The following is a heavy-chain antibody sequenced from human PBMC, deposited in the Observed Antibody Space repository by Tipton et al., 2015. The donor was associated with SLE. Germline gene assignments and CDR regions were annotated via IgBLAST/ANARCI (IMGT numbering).Heavy chain of an antibody. J-gene: IGHJ3*02. V-gene: IGHV1-18*01. D-gene: IGHD4-23*01. CDR2: ISAYNGNT. CDR3: ARGGDYGGNGDSFDI. Sequence: QSGAEVKKPGSSVKVSCKASGGMDSTYAVSWVRQAPGQGLEWMGRISAYNGNTNYAQKFQGRVTMTTGTSTSTAYMELRSLRSDDTAVYYCARGGDYGGNGDSFDIWGQGTMVTVSS. CDR1: GGMDSTYA.